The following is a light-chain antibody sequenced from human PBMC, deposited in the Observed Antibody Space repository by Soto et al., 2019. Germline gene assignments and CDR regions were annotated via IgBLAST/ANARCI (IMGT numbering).Light chain of an antibody. CDR3: TSYAGGNNV. CDR2: EVN. V-gene: IGLV2-8*01. J-gene: IGLJ1*01. Sequence: QSVLTQRPSASGSPGQSVTISCTGTSSDVGGYNYVSWYQQNPGKVPKLMIYEVNKRPSGVPDRFSGSKSGNTASLTVSGLQAEDEADYYCTSYAGGNNVFRTGTKLTVL. CDR1: SSDVGGYNY.